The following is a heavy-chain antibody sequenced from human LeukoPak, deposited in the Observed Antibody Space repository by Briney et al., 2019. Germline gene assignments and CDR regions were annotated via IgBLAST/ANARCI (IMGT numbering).Heavy chain of an antibody. CDR2: ISYDGSKK. CDR1: GFTLTIYE. Sequence: GGSLRLSCTASGFTLTIYEMHWVRQAPGKGLEWVAAISYDGSKKYYADSVKGRFTISRDNSENTLYLQMNSLRAEDAAVYYCARDQSSGVSAAFDMWGQGTMVTVSS. V-gene: IGHV3-30-3*01. CDR3: ARDQSSGVSAAFDM. D-gene: IGHD3-22*01. J-gene: IGHJ3*02.